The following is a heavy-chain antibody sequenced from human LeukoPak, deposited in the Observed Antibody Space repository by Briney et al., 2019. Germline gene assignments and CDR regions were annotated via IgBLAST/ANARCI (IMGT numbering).Heavy chain of an antibody. V-gene: IGHV4-30-4*07. J-gene: IGHJ3*02. CDR1: GGSISSGGYY. D-gene: IGHD4-17*01. CDR3: ARYGDHGTFDI. CDR2: KHYSGRT. Sequence: SQTLSLTCAVSGGSISSGGYYWSWIRQPPGKGLEWVAFKHYSGRTEYNPSLKSRVTISVDTSKTQSSLELSSVTAADTAVYYCARYGDHGTFDIWGQGTMVTVSS.